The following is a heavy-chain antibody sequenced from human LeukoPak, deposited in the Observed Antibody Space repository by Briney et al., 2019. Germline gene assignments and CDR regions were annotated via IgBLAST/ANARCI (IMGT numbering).Heavy chain of an antibody. V-gene: IGHV4-59*01. CDR2: IYYSGST. D-gene: IGHD6-13*01. J-gene: IGHJ5*02. CDR1: GGSISSYY. Sequence: SETLSLTCTVSGGSISSYYWSCIRQPPGKGLEWIGYIYYSGSTNYNPSLKSRVTISVDTSKNQFSLKLSSVTAADTAVYYCAREIAERGINWFDPWGQGTLVTVSS. CDR3: AREIAERGINWFDP.